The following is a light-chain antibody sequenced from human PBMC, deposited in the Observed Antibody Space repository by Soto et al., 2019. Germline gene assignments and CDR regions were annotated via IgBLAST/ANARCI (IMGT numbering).Light chain of an antibody. V-gene: IGKV3-20*01. Sequence: EIVLTQSPGTLSLSPGERATLSCRASQSVINNYLAWYQQKPGQAPRLLIYGASCRATGIPDRFSGSGSGTDFTLIISRLESEDFAVYYCQQYDTSPPITFGQGTRLEIE. CDR1: QSVINNY. CDR3: QQYDTSPPIT. CDR2: GAS. J-gene: IGKJ5*01.